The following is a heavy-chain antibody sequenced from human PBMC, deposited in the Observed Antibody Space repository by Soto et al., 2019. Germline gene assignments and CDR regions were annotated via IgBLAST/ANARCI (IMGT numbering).Heavy chain of an antibody. CDR1: GFTFSDSF. CDR2: ISGRDGNI. V-gene: IGHV3-11*04. J-gene: IGHJ6*03. Sequence: QVQLVESGGGLVKPGGSLRLSCAASGFTFSDSFMSWSRQTPGKGLEWLSYISGRDGNIYYADSVRGRFTISRDNAKSSVYLQMKSLTAEATALYYCAGDQRPNYMAVWGEGTTVTVS. CDR3: AGDQRPNYMAV.